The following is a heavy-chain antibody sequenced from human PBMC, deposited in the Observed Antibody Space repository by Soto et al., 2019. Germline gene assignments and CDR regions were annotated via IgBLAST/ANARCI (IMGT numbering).Heavy chain of an antibody. CDR3: ARVGYSSSSLDY. D-gene: IGHD6-13*01. V-gene: IGHV4-34*01. CDR1: GGSFSGYY. CDR2: INHSGST. Sequence: QVQLQQWGAGLLKPSETLSLTCAVYGGSFSGYYWSWIRQPPGKGLEWFGEINHSGSTNYNPSLKSRVTISVDTSKNQFSLKLSSVTAADTAVYYCARVGYSSSSLDYWGQGTLVTVSS. J-gene: IGHJ4*02.